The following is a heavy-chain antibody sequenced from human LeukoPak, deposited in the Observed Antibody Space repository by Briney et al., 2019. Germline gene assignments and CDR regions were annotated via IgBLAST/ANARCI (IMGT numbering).Heavy chain of an antibody. J-gene: IGHJ4*02. Sequence: GGSLRLSCAASGFTFSSYGMSWVRQAPGKGLEWVSAISGSGGSTYYADSVKGRFTISRDNSKNTLYLQMNSLRAEDTAVYYCARMFPLEMATIDYWGQGTLVTVSS. V-gene: IGHV3-23*01. CDR1: GFTFSSYG. CDR2: ISGSGGST. CDR3: ARMFPLEMATIDY. D-gene: IGHD5-24*01.